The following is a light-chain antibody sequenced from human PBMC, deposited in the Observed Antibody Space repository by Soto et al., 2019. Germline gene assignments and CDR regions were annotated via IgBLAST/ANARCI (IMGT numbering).Light chain of an antibody. CDR3: QHYNNWPIT. Sequence: EIVMTQSPATLSVSPGERATLSCRASQSVGSSLAWYQQKPGQAPRLLIYGASTRATGIPARFSGSGSETEFTLTISSLQSEDFAVYYCQHYNNWPITFGQGTRLEI. CDR1: QSVGSS. CDR2: GAS. V-gene: IGKV3-15*01. J-gene: IGKJ5*01.